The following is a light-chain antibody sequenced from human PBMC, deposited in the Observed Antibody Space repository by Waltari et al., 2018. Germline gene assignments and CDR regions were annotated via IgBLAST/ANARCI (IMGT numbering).Light chain of an antibody. CDR2: LNSDGSH. CDR3: QTWGTGIQGV. CDR1: SAPRTYA. V-gene: IGLV4-69*01. J-gene: IGLJ3*02. Sequence: HLGLPQSPSASAPLGASVNLTCTLRSAPRTYAIAWHQQQPEKGPRYLMKLNSDGSHSKGDGIPDRFSGSSSGAERYLTISSLQSEDEADYYCQTWGTGIQGVFGGGTKLTVL.